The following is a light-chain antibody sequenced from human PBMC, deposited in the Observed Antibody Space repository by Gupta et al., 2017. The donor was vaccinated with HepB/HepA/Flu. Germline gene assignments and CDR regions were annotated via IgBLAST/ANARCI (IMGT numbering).Light chain of an antibody. J-gene: IGLJ2*01. CDR2: EDT. CDR3: QAWDNTLVI. Sequence: SYDLSQPPSVSVSPGQPASITCSGNSLGDKYASWYQQKPGQSPIVVIYEDTKRPSGMPERFSASNAGNTATLTISGTQAMEEADYYCQAWDNTLVIFGGGTKLTVL. CDR1: SLGDKY. V-gene: IGLV3-1*01.